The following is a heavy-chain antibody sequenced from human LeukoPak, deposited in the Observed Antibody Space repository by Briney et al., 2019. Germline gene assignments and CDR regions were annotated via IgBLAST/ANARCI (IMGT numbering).Heavy chain of an antibody. CDR3: ARGGTRSSWVGNFDY. CDR2: ISAYNGNT. CDR1: GYTFTSYG. Sequence: ASVKVSCKASGYTFTSYGISCVRQAPGQGLEWMGWISAYNGNTNYAQKLQGRVTMTTDTSTSTASMELGSLRSDDTVVYYCARGGTRSSWVGNFDYWGQGTLVTVSS. J-gene: IGHJ4*02. D-gene: IGHD6-13*01. V-gene: IGHV1-18*01.